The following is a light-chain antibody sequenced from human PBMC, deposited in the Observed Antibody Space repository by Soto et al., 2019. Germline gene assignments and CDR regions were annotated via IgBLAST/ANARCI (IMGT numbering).Light chain of an antibody. CDR3: QQLHGYPIT. CDR2: AAS. CDR1: QGIDTS. J-gene: IGKJ5*01. Sequence: LSKCPASLSVSNRDRVIITCRASQGIDTSLAGYQQQPAKAPKLLIYAASNSQSGVPSRFSGSRSGTPFTLTIISLQHEDFVTYYCQQLHGYPITFGQGTLLDIK. V-gene: IGKV1-9*01.